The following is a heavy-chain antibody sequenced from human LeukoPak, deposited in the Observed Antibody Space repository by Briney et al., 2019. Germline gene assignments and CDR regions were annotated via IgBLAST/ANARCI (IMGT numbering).Heavy chain of an antibody. CDR1: GFTFSSYG. J-gene: IGHJ6*02. D-gene: IGHD3-16*01. CDR2: ISYDGSNK. CDR3: AKEWGYYGMDV. Sequence: GGSLRLSRAASGFTFSSYGMHWVRQAPGKGLEWVAVISYDGSNKYYADSVKGRFTISRDNSKNTLYLQMNSLRAEDTAVYYCAKEWGYYGMDVWGQGTTVTVSS. V-gene: IGHV3-30*18.